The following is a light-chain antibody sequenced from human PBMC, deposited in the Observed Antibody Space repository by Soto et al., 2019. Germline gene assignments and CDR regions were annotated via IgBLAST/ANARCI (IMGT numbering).Light chain of an antibody. Sequence: QTVVTQEPSLTVSPGGTVTLTCATSTGAVTSGYYPNWFQQIPGRAPRALIYSTNNKYSWTPARFSGSLLGGKAALTLSGVQPEDEADYYCLLYYGGQLGVFGGGTKLTVL. CDR1: TGAVTSGYY. CDR2: STN. CDR3: LLYYGGQLGV. J-gene: IGLJ3*02. V-gene: IGLV7-43*01.